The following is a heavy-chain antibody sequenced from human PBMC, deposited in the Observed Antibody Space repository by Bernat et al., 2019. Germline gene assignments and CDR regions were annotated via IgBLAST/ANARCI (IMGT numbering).Heavy chain of an antibody. CDR3: ARVVPSPTRFDP. D-gene: IGHD2-2*01. CDR1: GGSISSSNC. CDR2: LSHSVST. Sequence: QVQLQESGPGLVKPSGTLSLTCAVSGGSISSSNCWSWVRQPPGKGLEWIGELSHSVSTNYNPSLKSRVTISVDKSKNQFSLELSSVTAADTGVYYCARVVPSPTRFDPWGQGTLVTVSS. J-gene: IGHJ5*02. V-gene: IGHV4-4*02.